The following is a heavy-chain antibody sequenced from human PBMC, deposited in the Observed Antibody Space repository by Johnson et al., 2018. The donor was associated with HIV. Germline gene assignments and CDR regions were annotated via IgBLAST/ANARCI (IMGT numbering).Heavy chain of an antibody. CDR2: ISYDGTSK. CDR3: VRDRGYYDRVDVFDI. V-gene: IGHV3-30*03. Sequence: QVQLVESGGGVVRPGGSLRLSCAASGFNFDDYGMSWVRQAPGKGLEWVAVISYDGTSKYQADSVKGRFTISRDNSKNTLFMQMNTLRAEDTAVYYCVRDRGYYDRVDVFDIWGQGAMVTVSS. D-gene: IGHD3-10*02. J-gene: IGHJ3*02. CDR1: GFNFDDYG.